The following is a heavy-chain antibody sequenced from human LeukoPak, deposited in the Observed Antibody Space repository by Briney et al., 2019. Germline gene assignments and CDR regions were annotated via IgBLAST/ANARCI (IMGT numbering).Heavy chain of an antibody. Sequence: PGGFLRLSCAASGFTFSSYSMNWVRQAPGKGLEWVSSISSSSSYIYYADSVKGRFTISRDNAKNSLYLQMNSLRAEDTAVYYCARVAALEWLLSSGWFDPWGQGTLVTVSS. J-gene: IGHJ5*02. D-gene: IGHD3-3*01. CDR3: ARVAALEWLLSSGWFDP. CDR1: GFTFSSYS. V-gene: IGHV3-21*01. CDR2: ISSSSSYI.